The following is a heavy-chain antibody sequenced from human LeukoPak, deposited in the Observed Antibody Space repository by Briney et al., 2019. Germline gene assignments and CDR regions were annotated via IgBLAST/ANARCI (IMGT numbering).Heavy chain of an antibody. D-gene: IGHD6-6*01. CDR2: IYYSGST. Sequence: SETLSFTCTVSGGSISSGGYYWSWIRQHPGKGLEWIGYIYYSGSTYYNPSLKSRVTISVDTSKNQFSLKLSSVTAADTAVYYCARDEDSSSSAYAFDIWGQGTMVTVSS. J-gene: IGHJ3*02. CDR3: ARDEDSSSSAYAFDI. V-gene: IGHV4-31*03. CDR1: GGSISSGGYY.